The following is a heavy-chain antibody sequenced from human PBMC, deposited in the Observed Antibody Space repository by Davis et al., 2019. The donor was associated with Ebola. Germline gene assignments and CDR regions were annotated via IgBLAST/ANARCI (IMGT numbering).Heavy chain of an antibody. CDR3: ARVKIVVVPSARYSRFDP. CDR2: INHSGNT. J-gene: IGHJ5*02. D-gene: IGHD2-15*01. Sequence: MPGGSLRLSCTLYNASFSSDYWAWIRQSPHKGLEWIGEINHSGNTNYSPSLRSRVTISVDSSKSQFSLSLRSVTAADTGVYYCARVKIVVVPSARYSRFDPWGQGTPVSVSS. V-gene: IGHV4-34*01. CDR1: NASFSSDY.